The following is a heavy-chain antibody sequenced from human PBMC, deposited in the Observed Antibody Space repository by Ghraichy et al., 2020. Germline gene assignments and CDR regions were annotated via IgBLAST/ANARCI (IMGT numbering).Heavy chain of an antibody. CDR3: AKDRYYYDSSGYYPY. CDR1: GFTFSSYG. D-gene: IGHD3-22*01. V-gene: IGHV3-30*18. Sequence: GESLHISCAASGFTFSSYGMHWVRQAPGKGLEWVAVISYDGSNKYYADSVKGRFTISRDNSKNTLYLQMNSLRAEDTAVYYCAKDRYYYDSSGYYPYWGQGTLVTVSS. CDR2: ISYDGSNK. J-gene: IGHJ4*01.